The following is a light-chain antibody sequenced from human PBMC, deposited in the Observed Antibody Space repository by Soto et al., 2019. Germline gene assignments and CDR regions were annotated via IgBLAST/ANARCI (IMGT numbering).Light chain of an antibody. CDR3: QQLNSYPLT. V-gene: IGKV1-9*01. CDR2: TAS. CDR1: RALANY. J-gene: IGKJ4*01. Sequence: DIQLNQPPPFLSASVEDRVTITSRASRALANYLSWYHRKPGKPPKLLIYTASTLQSGVPSRFSGSGSGTEFTLTFSSLKTEDCANYHCQQLNSYPLTFGGGTKVEIK.